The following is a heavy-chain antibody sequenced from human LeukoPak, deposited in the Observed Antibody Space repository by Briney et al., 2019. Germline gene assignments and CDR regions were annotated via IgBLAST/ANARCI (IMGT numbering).Heavy chain of an antibody. J-gene: IGHJ4*02. CDR3: ASSSIAARRLYY. V-gene: IGHV3-30*02. D-gene: IGHD6-6*01. Sequence: GGSLRLSCAASGFTFSSYGMHWVRQAPGKGLEWVAFIRYDGGNKYYADSVKGRFTISRDNSKNTLYLQMNSLRAEDTAVYYCASSSIAARRLYYWGQGTLVTVSS. CDR2: IRYDGGNK. CDR1: GFTFSSYG.